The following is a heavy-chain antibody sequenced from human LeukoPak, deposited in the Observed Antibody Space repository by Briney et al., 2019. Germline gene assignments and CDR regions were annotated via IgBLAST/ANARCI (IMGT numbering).Heavy chain of an antibody. D-gene: IGHD1-26*01. CDR3: VTPRSWELSDMAV. J-gene: IGHJ6*03. CDR2: VYHNGET. CDR1: GYSITTNYY. Sequence: PSETLSLTCTVSGYSITTNYYWAWIRQSPGTGLEWIGSVYHNGETYYNPSLKSRVIISVDTSKNDFSLRLTSVTAADTAVYYCVTPRSWELSDMAVWGKGTTVIVSS. V-gene: IGHV4-38-2*02.